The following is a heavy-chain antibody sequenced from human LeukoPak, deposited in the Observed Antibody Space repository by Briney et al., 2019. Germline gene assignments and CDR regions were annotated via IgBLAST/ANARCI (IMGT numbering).Heavy chain of an antibody. J-gene: IGHJ5*02. V-gene: IGHV3-21*05. D-gene: IGHD6-13*01. CDR1: GFTFSSYS. CDR3: ARAGSSSWYGWFDP. CDR2: ISDSSTYV. Sequence: GGSLGLSCTASGFTFSSYSMNWARQAPGKGLEWLSYISDSSTYVYYADSVKGRFTISRDNAKNSVYLQMSSLRAEDTAVYYCARAGSSSWYGWFDPWGQGTLVTVSS.